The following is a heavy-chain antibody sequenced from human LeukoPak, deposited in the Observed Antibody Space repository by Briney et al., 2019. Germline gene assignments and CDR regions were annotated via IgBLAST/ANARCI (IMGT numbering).Heavy chain of an antibody. J-gene: IGHJ6*02. Sequence: GGSLRLSCAASGFNITSNYMNWVRQAPGKGLEWVAIIYSGGFTYYRDSVKGRFTIYRDNSKNTVYLQMNSLRVEDTAVYYCAKDIISVRRGMDVWGQGTTVTVSS. D-gene: IGHD3-10*01. CDR1: GFNITSNY. CDR3: AKDIISVRRGMDV. V-gene: IGHV3-66*01. CDR2: IYSGGFT.